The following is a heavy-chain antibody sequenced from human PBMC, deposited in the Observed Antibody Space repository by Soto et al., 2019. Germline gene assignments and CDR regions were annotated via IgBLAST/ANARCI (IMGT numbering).Heavy chain of an antibody. CDR1: GDSISNSRFY. J-gene: IGHJ5*02. V-gene: IGHV4-39*01. Sequence: QLQLQESGPGQVKSSETLSLTCSVSGDSISNSRFYWAWIRQPPGGGLEWIGSIYHTGNAYYNPSLKSRVTISVDTSKNQFSLKLTSVTAADAALYYCARDFFDSSDYTTNWFDPWGQGTLVTVSS. CDR2: IYHTGNA. D-gene: IGHD3-22*01. CDR3: ARDFFDSSDYTTNWFDP.